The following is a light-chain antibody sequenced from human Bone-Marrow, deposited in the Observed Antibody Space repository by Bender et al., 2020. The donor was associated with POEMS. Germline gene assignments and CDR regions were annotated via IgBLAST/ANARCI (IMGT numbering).Light chain of an antibody. CDR3: SSWDDSLNGWV. CDR2: NNN. CDR1: SSNFGNMA. Sequence: QSVLTQPPSASGTPGQSVTISCSGTSSNFGNMAANWHQHVPGTAPTLLIYNNNQRPSGGPDRFSASTTGTTAALAISCLHSDDEADYYCSSWDDSLNGWVFGGGTKLTVL. J-gene: IGLJ3*02. V-gene: IGLV1-44*01.